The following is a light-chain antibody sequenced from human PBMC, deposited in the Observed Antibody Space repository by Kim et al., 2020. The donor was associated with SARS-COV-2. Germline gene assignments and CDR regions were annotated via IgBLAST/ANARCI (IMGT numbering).Light chain of an antibody. J-gene: IGKJ1*01. CDR1: QSLLHSNGYNY. CDR2: LGS. Sequence: PASISCRSSQSLLHSNGYNYLDWYLQKPGQSQQLLIYLGSNRASGVPDRFSGSGSGTDFTLKISRVEAEDVGVYYCMQALQTPPTFGQGTKVDIK. V-gene: IGKV2-28*01. CDR3: MQALQTPPT.